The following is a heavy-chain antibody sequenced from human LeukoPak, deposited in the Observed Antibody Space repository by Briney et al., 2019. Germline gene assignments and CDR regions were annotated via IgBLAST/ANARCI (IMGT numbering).Heavy chain of an antibody. CDR3: ARDPVALEWLSSPQGYGMDV. D-gene: IGHD3-3*01. J-gene: IGHJ6*02. Sequence: GGSLRLSCAASGFTFSSYGMHWVRQAPGKGLEWVAVIWYDGSNKYYADSVKGRFTISRDNSKNTLYLQMNSLRAEDTAVYYCARDPVALEWLSSPQGYGMDVWGQGTTVTVSS. CDR2: IWYDGSNK. V-gene: IGHV3-33*01. CDR1: GFTFSSYG.